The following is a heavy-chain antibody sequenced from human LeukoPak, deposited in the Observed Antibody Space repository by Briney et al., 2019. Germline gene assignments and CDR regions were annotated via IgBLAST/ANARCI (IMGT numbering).Heavy chain of an antibody. CDR3: ARGYYYGSGRSYFDL. Sequence: SETLSLTCSVSGVSISSYYWSWIRQPPGKGLEWIGYIYYSGSTNFKSPLKSRVTMTRDTSTSTVYMELSSLRSEDTAVYYCARGYYYGSGRSYFDLWGRGTLVTVSS. CDR1: GVSISSYY. V-gene: IGHV4-59*01. CDR2: IYYSGST. D-gene: IGHD3-10*01. J-gene: IGHJ2*01.